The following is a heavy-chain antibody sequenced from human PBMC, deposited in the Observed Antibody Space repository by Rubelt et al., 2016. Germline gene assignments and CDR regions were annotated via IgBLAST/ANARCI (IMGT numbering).Heavy chain of an antibody. D-gene: IGHD5-12*01. V-gene: IGHV3-48*03. CDR3: ARSDIVATITDY. J-gene: IGHJ4*02. CDR1: GFTFSSYE. CDR2: ISSRGSTI. Sequence: EVQLVESGGGLVQPGGSLRLSCAASGFTFSSYEMNWVRQAPGKGLEWVSYISSRGSTIYYADAVKGRFTISRDNAKNSLYLQRNGLRAEDTAVYYCARSDIVATITDYWGQGTLVTVSS.